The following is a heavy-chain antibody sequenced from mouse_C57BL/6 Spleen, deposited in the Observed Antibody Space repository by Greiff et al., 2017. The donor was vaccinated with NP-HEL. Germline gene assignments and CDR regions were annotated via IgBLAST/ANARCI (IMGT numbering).Heavy chain of an antibody. Sequence: VQLQQPGAELVRPGSSVKLSCTASGYTFTSYWMHWVKQRPKQGLEWIGNIDPSDSETHYNQKFKDKATMTVDKSSSTAYLQLSSLTSEDSAVYSGERKRRYYGCDRGAWFAYWGQGTMVTVSA. CDR1: GYTFTSYW. V-gene: IGHV1-52*01. J-gene: IGHJ3*01. CDR2: IDPSDSET. CDR3: ERKRRYYGCDRGAWFAY. D-gene: IGHD2-2*01.